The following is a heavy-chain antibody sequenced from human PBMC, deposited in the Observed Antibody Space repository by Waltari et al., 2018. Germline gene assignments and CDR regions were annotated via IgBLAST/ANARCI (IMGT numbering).Heavy chain of an antibody. D-gene: IGHD5-12*01. Sequence: EVQLLESGGGLVQPGGSLRLSCAASGFTFNNYAMSWVRQAPGKGLEWVSAISGSGGSTYYADSVKGRFTISRDNSKNTLYLQMNSLRAEDTAVYYCAKTPGYGHYGMDVWGQGTTVTVSS. CDR3: AKTPGYGHYGMDV. V-gene: IGHV3-23*01. CDR1: GFTFNNYA. CDR2: ISGSGGST. J-gene: IGHJ6*02.